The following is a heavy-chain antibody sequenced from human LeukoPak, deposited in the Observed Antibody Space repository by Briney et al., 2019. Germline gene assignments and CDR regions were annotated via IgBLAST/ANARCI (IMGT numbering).Heavy chain of an antibody. CDR3: ARDPYSGSYGNYYYYFMDV. CDR1: GFTFSNYN. Sequence: GGSLRLSCAASGFTFSNYNMNWVRQAPGKGLEWVSSISSGSSYIYYADSVKGRFTISRDNAKSSLYLQMNSLRAEDTAVYYCARDPYSGSYGNYYYYFMDVWGKGTTVTISS. V-gene: IGHV3-21*01. D-gene: IGHD1-26*01. J-gene: IGHJ6*03. CDR2: ISSGSSYI.